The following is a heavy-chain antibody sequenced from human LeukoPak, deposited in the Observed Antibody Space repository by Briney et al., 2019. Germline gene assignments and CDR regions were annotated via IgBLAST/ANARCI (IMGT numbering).Heavy chain of an antibody. J-gene: IGHJ3*02. CDR3: ARGGSALPHDAFDI. CDR1: GYTFTGYY. CDR2: INPNSGGT. D-gene: IGHD3-16*01. Sequence: ASVKVSCKASGYTFTGYYMHWVRQAPGQGLEWMGWINPNSGGTNYAQKFQGRVTMTRDTSISTAYMELSRVRSDDTAVYYCARGGSALPHDAFDIWGQGTMVTVSS. V-gene: IGHV1-2*02.